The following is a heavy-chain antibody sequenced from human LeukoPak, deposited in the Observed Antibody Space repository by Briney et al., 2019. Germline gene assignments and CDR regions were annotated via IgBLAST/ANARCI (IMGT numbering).Heavy chain of an antibody. D-gene: IGHD3-22*01. Sequence: GESLKISCRGSGYSFGNYWIAWVRQMPGKGLEWMGIVYPGDSSTKYSPSFQGQVTISVDRSINIAYLQWSSLTALDTAMYYCARLTDYYDSSGYYRNYNWFDPWGQGTLVTVSS. CDR2: VYPGDSST. CDR1: GYSFGNYW. CDR3: ARLTDYYDSSGYYRNYNWFDP. J-gene: IGHJ5*02. V-gene: IGHV5-51*01.